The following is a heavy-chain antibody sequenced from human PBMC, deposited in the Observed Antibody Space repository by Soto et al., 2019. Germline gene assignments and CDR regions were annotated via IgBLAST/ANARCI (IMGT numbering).Heavy chain of an antibody. CDR1: GGTFSSYA. CDR3: ARENCSGSSCYARPDY. V-gene: IGHV1-69*13. D-gene: IGHD2-15*01. CDR2: IIPIFGTA. J-gene: IGHJ4*02. Sequence: GASVKVSCKASGGTFSSYAISWVRQAPGQGLQWMGGIIPIFGTANYAQKFQGRVTITADESTSTAYMELSSLRSEDTAVYYCARENCSGSSCYARPDYWGPGTLVTVS.